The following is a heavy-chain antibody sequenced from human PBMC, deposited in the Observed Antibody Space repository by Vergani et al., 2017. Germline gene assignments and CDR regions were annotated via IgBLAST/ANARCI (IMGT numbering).Heavy chain of an antibody. J-gene: IGHJ4*02. Sequence: VEAGGGLVQPGGSLRLSCVASGFAFSRYAMSWVRQAPGKGLEWVSGLTASGSGISYADSVRGRFTISRDNSKNTLFLQMDSLRAEDTAVYYCAKSGWLQHFGAHYFDSWGQGILVTVSS. V-gene: IGHV3-23*04. D-gene: IGHD5-24*01. CDR3: AKSGWLQHFGAHYFDS. CDR1: GFAFSRYA. CDR2: LTASGSGI.